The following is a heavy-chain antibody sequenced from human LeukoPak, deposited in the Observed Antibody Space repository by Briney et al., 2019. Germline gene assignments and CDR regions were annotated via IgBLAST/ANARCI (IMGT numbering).Heavy chain of an antibody. D-gene: IGHD6-13*01. Sequence: PGGSLRLSCSASGFTFSSYAMHWVRQAPGKGLEYVSAISSNGGSTYYADSVKGRFTISRDNSKNILYLRINSLRADDTAVYYCAKEVVVSAAVGTVGFDPWGQGTLVIVSS. CDR2: ISSNGGST. CDR3: AKEVVVSAAVGTVGFDP. V-gene: IGHV3-64*04. CDR1: GFTFSSYA. J-gene: IGHJ5*02.